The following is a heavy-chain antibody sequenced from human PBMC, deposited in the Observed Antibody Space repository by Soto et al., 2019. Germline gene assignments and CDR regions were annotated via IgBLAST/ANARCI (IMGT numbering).Heavy chain of an antibody. Sequence: PGGSLRLSCAASGFTFNNYGMNWVRQAPGKGLGWVSSISSSSSYIYYADSLKGRFTISRNNAKNSLYLQMNSLRDEDTAVYYCARDRAHGDYEVTEFDPWGQGTLVTVSS. V-gene: IGHV3-21*01. D-gene: IGHD4-17*01. J-gene: IGHJ5*02. CDR2: ISSSSSYI. CDR3: ARDRAHGDYEVTEFDP. CDR1: GFTFNNYG.